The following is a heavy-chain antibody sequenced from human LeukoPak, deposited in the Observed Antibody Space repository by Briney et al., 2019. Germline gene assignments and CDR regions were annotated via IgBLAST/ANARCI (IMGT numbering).Heavy chain of an antibody. Sequence: GGSLRLSCAASGFTFSSYAMSWVRQAPGKGLEWVAVISYDGSNKYYADSVKGRFTISRDNSKNTLYLQMNSLRAEDTAVYYCARGASWELLRYFDYWGQGTLVTVSS. CDR1: GFTFSSYA. V-gene: IGHV3-30-3*01. CDR3: ARGASWELLRYFDY. CDR2: ISYDGSNK. D-gene: IGHD1-26*01. J-gene: IGHJ4*02.